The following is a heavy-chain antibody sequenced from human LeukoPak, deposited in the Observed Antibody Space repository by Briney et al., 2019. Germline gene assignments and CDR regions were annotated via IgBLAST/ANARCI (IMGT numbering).Heavy chain of an antibody. CDR1: GDSISSYY. CDR3: ARAVIYYDSSVPYNWFDP. CDR2: IYTSGST. V-gene: IGHV4-4*07. Sequence: PSETLSLTCTVSGDSISSYYWSWIRQPAGKGLEWIGRIYTSGSTNYNPSLKSRVTMSVDTSKNQFSLKLSSVTAADTAVYYCARAVIYYDSSVPYNWFDPWGQGTLVTVSS. J-gene: IGHJ5*02. D-gene: IGHD3-22*01.